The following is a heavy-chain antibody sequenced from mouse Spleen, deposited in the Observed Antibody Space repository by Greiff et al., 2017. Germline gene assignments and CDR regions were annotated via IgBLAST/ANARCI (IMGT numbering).Heavy chain of an antibody. D-gene: IGHD2-1*01. Sequence: VKLQESGPGLVAPSQSLSITCTISGFSLTSYGVHWVRQPPGKGLEWLVVIWSDGSTTYNSALKSRLSISKDNSKSQVFLKMNSLQTDDTAMYYWARQGGNYWYFDVWGAGTTVTVSS. V-gene: IGHV2-6-1*01. J-gene: IGHJ1*01. CDR2: IWSDGST. CDR3: ARQGGNYWYFDV. CDR1: GFSLTSYG.